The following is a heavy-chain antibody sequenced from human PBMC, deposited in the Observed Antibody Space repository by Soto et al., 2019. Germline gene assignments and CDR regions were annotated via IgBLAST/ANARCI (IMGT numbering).Heavy chain of an antibody. V-gene: IGHV1-69*04. CDR1: GGTFSSYT. CDR3: ARDLLAAAGRIFQH. Sequence: ASVKVSCKASGGTFSSYTISWVRQAPGQGLEWMGRIIPILGIANYAQKFQGRVTITADKSTSTAYMELSSLRSEDTAVYYCARDLLAAAGRIFQHWGQGTLVTVSS. D-gene: IGHD6-13*01. J-gene: IGHJ1*01. CDR2: IIPILGIA.